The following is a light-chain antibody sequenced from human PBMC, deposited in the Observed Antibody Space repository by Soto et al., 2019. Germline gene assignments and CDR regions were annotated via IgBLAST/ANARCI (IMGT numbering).Light chain of an antibody. V-gene: IGKV3-11*01. CDR2: DAA. Sequence: EIVLTQSPATLSLSPGERATLSCRASQSVSSYLAWYQKKPGQAPRLLIYDAANRATGIPARFSGSGSGTDLALTISGLEPEDFAVYCCQPRSNWALPFGGGNKVQIK. J-gene: IGKJ4*01. CDR1: QSVSSY. CDR3: QPRSNWALP.